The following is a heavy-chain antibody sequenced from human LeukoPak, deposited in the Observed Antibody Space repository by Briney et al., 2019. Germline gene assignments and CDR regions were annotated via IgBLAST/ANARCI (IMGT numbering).Heavy chain of an antibody. V-gene: IGHV4-4*07. J-gene: IGHJ6*03. CDR2: IYTSGST. CDR1: GGSISSYY. Sequence: SETLSLTCTVSGGSISSYYWSWIRQPPGKGLEWIGRIYTSGSTNYNPSLKSRVTMSVDTSKNQFSLKLSSVTAADTAVYYCARDRRGYCSSTSCYRSYYYYYMDVWGKGTTVTVSS. CDR3: ARDRRGYCSSTSCYRSYYYYYMDV. D-gene: IGHD2-2*02.